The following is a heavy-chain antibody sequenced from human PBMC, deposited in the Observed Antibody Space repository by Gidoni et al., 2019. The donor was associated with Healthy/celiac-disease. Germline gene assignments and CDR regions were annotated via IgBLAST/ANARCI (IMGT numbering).Heavy chain of an antibody. Sequence: EVQLLESGGGLVQTGGSLRLSCAASGFPFSSYAMSWVRQAPGKGLEWVSAIRGIGGSTYYADSVKGRFTISRDNSKNTLYLQMNSLRAEDTAVYYCAKDGTPVLWFGELSTLGYWGQGTLVTVSS. D-gene: IGHD3-10*01. CDR2: IRGIGGST. J-gene: IGHJ4*02. V-gene: IGHV3-23*01. CDR3: AKDGTPVLWFGELSTLGY. CDR1: GFPFSSYA.